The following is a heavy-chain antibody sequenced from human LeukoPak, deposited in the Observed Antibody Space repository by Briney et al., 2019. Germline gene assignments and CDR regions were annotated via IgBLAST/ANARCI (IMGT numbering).Heavy chain of an antibody. Sequence: SETLSLTCTVSGGSISSYYWSWIRQPPGKGLEWIGYIYYSGSTNYNPSLKSRVTISVDTSKNQFSLKLSSVTAADTAVYYCADRARYGAASYWFDPWGQGTLVTVSS. CDR1: GGSISSYY. CDR3: ADRARYGAASYWFDP. J-gene: IGHJ5*02. CDR2: IYYSGST. D-gene: IGHD4/OR15-4a*01. V-gene: IGHV4-59*08.